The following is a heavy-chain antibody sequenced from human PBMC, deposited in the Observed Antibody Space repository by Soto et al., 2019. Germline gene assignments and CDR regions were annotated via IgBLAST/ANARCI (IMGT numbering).Heavy chain of an antibody. J-gene: IGHJ1*01. CDR2: ISVYNDNT. CDR3: ARIGFDGH. Sequence: QVQLVQSGSEIKKPGASVKVSCKAFGYTFTSYGIGWVRQAPGQGLEWMGWISVYNDNTNYAKKFQGRVTMTTETSSSTAYIELRSLKSDDTAVYYCARIGFDGHWGQGTLVTVSS. D-gene: IGHD3-9*01. V-gene: IGHV1-18*01. CDR1: GYTFTSYG.